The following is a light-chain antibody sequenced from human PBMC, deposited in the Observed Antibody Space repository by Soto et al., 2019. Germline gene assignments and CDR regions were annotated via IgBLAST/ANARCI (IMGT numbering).Light chain of an antibody. V-gene: IGLV2-14*01. J-gene: IGLJ3*02. CDR3: SSYTTSNTWL. CDR2: EVS. Sequence: QSVLTQPPSASGSPGQSVTISCTGTSSDVGAYNYVSWYQQHPGTAPRVIIYEVSNRPSGVSYRFSGSKSANTASLTISGLQADDEADYYCSSYTTSNTWLFGGGTKVTVL. CDR1: SSDVGAYNY.